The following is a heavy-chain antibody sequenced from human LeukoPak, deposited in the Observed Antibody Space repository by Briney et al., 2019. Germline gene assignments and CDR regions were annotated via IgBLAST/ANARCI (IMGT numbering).Heavy chain of an antibody. CDR3: ARDRITTSNNWFDP. V-gene: IGHV4-4*07. CDR2: IYTSGST. D-gene: IGHD4-11*01. J-gene: IGHJ5*02. CDR1: GGSISSYY. Sequence: SETLSLTCTVSGGSISSYYWSWIRQPAGKGLEWIGRIYTSGSTNYNPSPKSRVTMSVDTSKNQFSLKLSSVTAADTAVYYCARDRITTSNNWFDPWGQGTLVTVSS.